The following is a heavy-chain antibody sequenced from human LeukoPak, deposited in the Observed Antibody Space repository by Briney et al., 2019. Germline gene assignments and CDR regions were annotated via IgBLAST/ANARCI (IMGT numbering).Heavy chain of an antibody. CDR2: ISYSGST. CDR1: GGSISSYY. CDR3: AGSQGGWELGAFDI. Sequence: SETLSLTCTVSGGSISSYYWIWIRQPPGRGLEWIGYISYSGSTNYNPSLKSRLTISVDTSKNQFSLNLSSVTAADTAVYYCAGSQGGWELGAFDIWGQGTMVTVSS. V-gene: IGHV4-59*01. J-gene: IGHJ3*02. D-gene: IGHD1-26*01.